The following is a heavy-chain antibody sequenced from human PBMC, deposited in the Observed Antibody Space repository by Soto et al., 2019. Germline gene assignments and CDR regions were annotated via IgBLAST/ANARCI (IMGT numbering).Heavy chain of an antibody. D-gene: IGHD6-13*01. J-gene: IGHJ6*02. CDR2: ITSSSSTI. CDR3: ARTLAAAAYYYYYGMDV. V-gene: IGHV3-48*02. CDR1: GFTFSSYT. Sequence: EVQLVESGGGLVQPGGSLRLSCAASGFTFSSYTMNWVRQAPGKGLEWVSYITSSSSTIYYADSVKGRFTISRDNAKNSLYLQMNSLRDEDTAVYYCARTLAAAAYYYYYGMDVWGQGTTDTVSS.